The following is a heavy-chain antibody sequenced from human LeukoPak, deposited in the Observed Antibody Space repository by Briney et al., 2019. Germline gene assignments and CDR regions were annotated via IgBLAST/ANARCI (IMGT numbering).Heavy chain of an antibody. V-gene: IGHV3-9*01. CDR3: AREYCSTSRCQGFFDY. Sequence: DRSLRLSCAASGFTLSDYAMHWVRLAPGKGLEWVSGITWDGRATGYEDSVKGRFTISRDSAKKSLYLQMNSLRTEDTAFYYCAREYCSTSRCQGFFDYWGQGTLVTVSS. CDR1: GFTLSDYA. D-gene: IGHD2-2*01. CDR2: ITWDGRAT. J-gene: IGHJ4*02.